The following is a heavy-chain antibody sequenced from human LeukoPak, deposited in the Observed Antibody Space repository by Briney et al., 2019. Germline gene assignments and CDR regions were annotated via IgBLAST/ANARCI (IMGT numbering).Heavy chain of an antibody. D-gene: IGHD3-22*01. CDR3: ARDRWYDKSDYYYNFDH. CDR1: GYTFTSYG. V-gene: IGHV1-18*01. CDR2: ISGYNGET. J-gene: IGHJ4*02. Sequence: ASVKVSCKASGYTFTSYGISWVRQAPGQGLEWMGWISGYNGETNNAQKLQGRVTMTTDTSTSTAYMELRSLRSDDTAVYYCARDRWYDKSDYYYNFDHWGQGTLVTVSS.